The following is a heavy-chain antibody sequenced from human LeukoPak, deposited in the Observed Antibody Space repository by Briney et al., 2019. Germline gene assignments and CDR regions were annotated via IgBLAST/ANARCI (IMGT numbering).Heavy chain of an antibody. CDR3: ARTKNRYYYDSSGYYSFDY. V-gene: IGHV3-21*01. D-gene: IGHD3-22*01. CDR2: ISSSTTYI. Sequence: PGGSLRLSCAASGLTFSSYNMNWVRQAPGKGLEWVSSISSSTTYISYADSMKGRFTISRDDAKNSLYLQMNSLRAEDTAVYYCARTKNRYYYDSSGYYSFDYWGQGTLVTVSS. J-gene: IGHJ4*02. CDR1: GLTFSSYN.